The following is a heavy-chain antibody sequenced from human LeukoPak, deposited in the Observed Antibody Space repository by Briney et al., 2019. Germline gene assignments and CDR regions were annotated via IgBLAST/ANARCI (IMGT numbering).Heavy chain of an antibody. Sequence: PGGSLRRSCAASGFTFSNYWMHWVRQAPGKGPVWVSRINTDGSSVSHADSVKGRFTISRDNAKDTLYLQMNSLRAEDTAVYYCARVKDIAVAGSPDYWGQGTLVTVSS. CDR2: INTDGSSV. V-gene: IGHV3-74*01. CDR1: GFTFSNYW. CDR3: ARVKDIAVAGSPDY. J-gene: IGHJ4*02. D-gene: IGHD6-19*01.